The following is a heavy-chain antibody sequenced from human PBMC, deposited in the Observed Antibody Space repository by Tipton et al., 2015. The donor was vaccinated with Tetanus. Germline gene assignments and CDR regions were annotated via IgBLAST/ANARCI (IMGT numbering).Heavy chain of an antibody. CDR2: IKQDGSEK. J-gene: IGHJ4*03. CDR1: GFTFSSYW. Sequence: SLRLSCAASGFTFSSYWMSWVRQAPGKGLEWVANIKQDGSEKYYVDSVKGRFTISRDNSKNTLYLQMNSLRAEDTAVYYCAKGWDDTAMAIDYWGQGTTVTVSS. V-gene: IGHV3-7*03. D-gene: IGHD5-18*01. CDR3: AKGWDDTAMAIDY.